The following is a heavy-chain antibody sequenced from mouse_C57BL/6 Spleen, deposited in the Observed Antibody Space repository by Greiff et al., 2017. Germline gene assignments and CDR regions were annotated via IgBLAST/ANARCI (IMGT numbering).Heavy chain of an antibody. V-gene: IGHV1-69*01. J-gene: IGHJ4*01. D-gene: IGHD1-1*01. CDR3: ARKGPITTAMDY. CDR1: GYTFTSYW. Sequence: QVQLQQPGAELVMPGASVKLSCKASGYTFTSYWMHWVKQRPGEGLEWIGEIDPSDSYTNYNQKFKGKSTLTVDKSSSTAYMQLSSLTSEDSAVYYCARKGPITTAMDYWGQGTSVTVSS. CDR2: IDPSDSYT.